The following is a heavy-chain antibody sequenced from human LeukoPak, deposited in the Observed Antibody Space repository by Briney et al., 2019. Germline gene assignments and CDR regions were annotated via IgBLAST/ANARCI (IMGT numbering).Heavy chain of an antibody. V-gene: IGHV3-7*01. D-gene: IGHD3-10*01. J-gene: IGHJ4*02. Sequence: PGGSLRLSCAASGFTFSSYWMTWVRQAPGKGLEWVANIKEDGSEKYYVDSVKGRFTISRDNAKNTLFLQMNSLRAEDTAVYYCARLSTRGFDYWGQGTLVTVSS. CDR1: GFTFSSYW. CDR3: ARLSTRGFDY. CDR2: IKEDGSEK.